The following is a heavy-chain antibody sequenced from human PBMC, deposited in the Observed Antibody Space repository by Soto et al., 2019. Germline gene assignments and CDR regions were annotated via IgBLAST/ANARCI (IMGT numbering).Heavy chain of an antibody. V-gene: IGHV1-24*01. CDR2: FDPEDGET. D-gene: IGHD3-16*02. Sequence: ASVKVSCKVSGYTLTELSMHWVRQAPGKGLEWMGGFDPEDGETIYAQKFQGRVTMTEDTSTGTAYMELSSLRSEDTAVYYCATVIGDYIWGSYRYTRAFDIWGQGTMVTVSS. CDR3: ATVIGDYIWGSYRYTRAFDI. J-gene: IGHJ3*02. CDR1: GYTLTELS.